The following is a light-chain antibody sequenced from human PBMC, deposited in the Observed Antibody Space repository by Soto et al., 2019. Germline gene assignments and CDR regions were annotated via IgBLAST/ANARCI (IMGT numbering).Light chain of an antibody. CDR3: SSYSISTAYL. J-gene: IGLJ1*01. CDR1: SSDVGGYDY. CDR2: EVS. Sequence: QSALTQPASVSGSPGQSITISCTGTSSDVGGYDYVSWYQLHPGKAPKLMVFEVSNRPSGVSYRFSGSKSGNTAYLTISGLQAEDEADYFCSSYSISTAYLFGTGTKVTVL. V-gene: IGLV2-14*01.